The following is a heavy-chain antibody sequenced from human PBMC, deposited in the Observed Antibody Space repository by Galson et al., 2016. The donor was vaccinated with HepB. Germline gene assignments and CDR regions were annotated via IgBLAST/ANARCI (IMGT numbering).Heavy chain of an antibody. CDR2: ISGYNGDT. J-gene: IGHJ4*02. CDR3: ARDAGTGIDY. Sequence: SVKVSCKASSYTFSNYGVSWVRQAPGQGLEWLGWISGYNGDTNYAPNFQARFTMTTDTSTNTANMELKNLAPDDTAEYYCARDAGTGIDYWGQGTLITVSS. CDR1: SYTFSNYG. V-gene: IGHV1-18*01. D-gene: IGHD1-14*01.